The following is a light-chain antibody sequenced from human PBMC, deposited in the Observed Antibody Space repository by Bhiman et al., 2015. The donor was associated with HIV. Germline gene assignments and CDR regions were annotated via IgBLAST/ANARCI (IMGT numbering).Light chain of an antibody. J-gene: IGLJ1*01. CDR3: SSYTSSSTYV. CDR1: SSDVGAYNY. Sequence: QSALTQPPSASGSPGQSVTISCTGTSSDVGAYNYVSWYQQHPGKAPKLLIYDVSNRPSGVSNRFSGSKSGNTASLTISGLQAEDEADYYCSSYTSSSTYVFGTGTKVTVL. V-gene: IGLV2-14*03. CDR2: DVS.